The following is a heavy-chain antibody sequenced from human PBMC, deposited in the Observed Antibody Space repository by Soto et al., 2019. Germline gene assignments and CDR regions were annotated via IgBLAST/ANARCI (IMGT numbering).Heavy chain of an antibody. CDR3: AKAVDNFHYYGMDV. CDR1: GFTFSSYA. D-gene: IGHD5-12*01. CDR2: ISGSGGST. V-gene: IGHV3-23*01. Sequence: GGSLRLSCAASGFTFSSYAMSWVRQAPGKGLEWVSAISGSGGSTYYADSVKGRFTISRDNSKNTLYLQMNSLRAEDTAVYYCAKAVDNFHYYGMDVWGQGTTVTVSS. J-gene: IGHJ6*02.